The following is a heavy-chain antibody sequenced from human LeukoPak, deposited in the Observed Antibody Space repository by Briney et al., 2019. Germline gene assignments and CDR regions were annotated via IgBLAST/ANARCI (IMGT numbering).Heavy chain of an antibody. CDR1: GITLSNYV. CDR3: AKRGVVIRVILVGFHKEAYYFES. J-gene: IGHJ4*02. Sequence: SGGSLRLSCAVSGITLSNYVMSWVRQAPGKGLEWVAGISDSGGSTKYADSVKGRFTIARDNRKNTLYLQMNSLRAEDTAVYFCAKRGVVIRVILVGFHKEAYYFESWGQGALVTVSS. CDR2: ISDSGGST. D-gene: IGHD3/OR15-3a*01. V-gene: IGHV3-23*01.